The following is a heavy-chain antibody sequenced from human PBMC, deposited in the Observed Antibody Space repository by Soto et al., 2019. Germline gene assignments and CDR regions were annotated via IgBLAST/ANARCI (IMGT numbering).Heavy chain of an antibody. CDR1: GYTFTSYG. Sequence: ASVKVSCKASGYTFTSYGISWVRQAPGQGLEWMGWISAYNGNTNYAQKLQGRVTMTTDTSTSTAYMELRSLRSDDTAVYYCARDLPSTRYDILTGYYDYWGQGTLVTVSS. V-gene: IGHV1-18*01. J-gene: IGHJ4*02. CDR2: ISAYNGNT. CDR3: ARDLPSTRYDILTGYYDY. D-gene: IGHD3-9*01.